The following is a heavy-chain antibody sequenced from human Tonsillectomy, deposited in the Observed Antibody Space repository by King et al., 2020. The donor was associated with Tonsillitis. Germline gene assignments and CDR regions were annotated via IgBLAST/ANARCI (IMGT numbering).Heavy chain of an antibody. V-gene: IGHV3-48*01. CDR2: ISSNSGSI. Sequence: VQLVESGGGLVQPGGSLRLSCAAAGFTFRSYSMNWVRQSPGKGLEWVSYISSNSGSIYYAASVKGRFTISRDNAKNSLYLQMNSLRAEDTAVYYCGREQTYYYDSSGYFVDHWGQGTLVTVSS. CDR3: GREQTYYYDSSGYFVDH. D-gene: IGHD3-22*01. J-gene: IGHJ4*02. CDR1: GFTFRSYS.